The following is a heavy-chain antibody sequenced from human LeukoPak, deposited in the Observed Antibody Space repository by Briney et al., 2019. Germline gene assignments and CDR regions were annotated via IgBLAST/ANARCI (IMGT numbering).Heavy chain of an antibody. CDR3: ARSNQADDY. CDR1: GFTFSSYG. J-gene: IGHJ4*02. CDR2: IWYDGSNK. Sequence: GRSLRLSCAASGFTFSSYGMHWVRQAPGKGLEWVAVIWYDGSNKYYADSVKGRFTISRDNSKNTLYLQMDSLRAEDTGVYYCARSNQADDYWGQGTPVTVSS. D-gene: IGHD1-14*01. V-gene: IGHV3-33*01.